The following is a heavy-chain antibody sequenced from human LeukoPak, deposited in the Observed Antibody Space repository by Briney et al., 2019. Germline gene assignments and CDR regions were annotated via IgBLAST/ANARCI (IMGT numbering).Heavy chain of an antibody. V-gene: IGHV3-7*03. CDR2: IKQDGSEK. D-gene: IGHD3-22*01. CDR3: ARVYDSSGYEVYYFDY. J-gene: IGHJ4*02. CDR1: GFTFSSYW. Sequence: VGSLRLSCAASGFTFSSYWMSWVRQAPGKGLEWVANIKQDGSEKYYVDSVKGRFTISRDNAKNSLYLQMNSLRAEDTAVYYCARVYDSSGYEVYYFDYWGQGTLVTVSS.